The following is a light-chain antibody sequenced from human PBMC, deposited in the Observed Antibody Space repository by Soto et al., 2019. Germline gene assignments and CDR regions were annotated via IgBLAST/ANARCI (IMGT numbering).Light chain of an antibody. Sequence: ENVLTQSPGTLSLSPGERATLSCRASQNVGNSYLAWYQQKPGQAPRLLIYGTSSRATGIPDRFSGSGSGTDFTLTISSLEPEDFAVYYCQQYSSSPKTFGQGIKVEIK. CDR3: QQYSSSPKT. V-gene: IGKV3-20*01. CDR1: QNVGNSY. J-gene: IGKJ1*01. CDR2: GTS.